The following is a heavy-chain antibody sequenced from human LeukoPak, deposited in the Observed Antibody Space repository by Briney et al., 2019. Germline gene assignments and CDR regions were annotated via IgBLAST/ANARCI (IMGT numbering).Heavy chain of an antibody. CDR2: ISSGSSYI. CDR3: ARASYGDYEGYYYYYMDV. V-gene: IGHV3-21*01. D-gene: IGHD4-17*01. J-gene: IGHJ6*03. Sequence: GGSLRLSCAASGFTFSSYTMNWVRQAPGKGLEWVSSISSGSSYIYYADSVRGRFTISRDNAKNSLYLQMNSLRAEDTAVYYCARASYGDYEGYYYYYMDVWGKGTTVTVSS. CDR1: GFTFSSYT.